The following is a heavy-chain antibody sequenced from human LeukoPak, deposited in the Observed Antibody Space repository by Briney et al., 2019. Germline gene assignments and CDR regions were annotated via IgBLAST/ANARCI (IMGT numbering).Heavy chain of an antibody. V-gene: IGHV3-23*01. D-gene: IGHD6-19*01. CDR3: ARHTSSSGWYYFDY. CDR2: VSGSGGST. Sequence: PGWSLRLSCAASGFTFAIYAMSWVRQAPGKGLEWVSGVSGSGGSTYYADSVKGRFTISRDNSKNTLYLQMNSLRAEDTAVYYCARHTSSSGWYYFDYWGQGTLVTVSS. J-gene: IGHJ4*02. CDR1: GFTFAIYA.